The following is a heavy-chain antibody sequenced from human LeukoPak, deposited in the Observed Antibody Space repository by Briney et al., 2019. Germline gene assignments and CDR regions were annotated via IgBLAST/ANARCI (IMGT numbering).Heavy chain of an antibody. Sequence: PSETLSLTCTVSGGSISSSSYYWGWTRQPPGKGLEWIGSIYYSGSTYYNPSLKSRVTISVDTSKNQFSLKLSSVTAADTAVYYCARHGSGWYHFDYWGQGTLVTVSS. D-gene: IGHD6-19*01. CDR1: GGSISSSSYY. V-gene: IGHV4-39*01. CDR2: IYYSGST. CDR3: ARHGSGWYHFDY. J-gene: IGHJ4*02.